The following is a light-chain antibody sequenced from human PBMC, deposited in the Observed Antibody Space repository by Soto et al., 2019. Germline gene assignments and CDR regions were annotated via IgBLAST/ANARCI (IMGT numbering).Light chain of an antibody. J-gene: IGKJ1*01. Sequence: EIVMTQSPATLSVSPGERATLSCRASQSVTRNLAWYQQKPGQAPRLLIYGTSTRATGIPARFTGSGSGTEFTLTISSLQSEDVAVYYCQQYNNWTPVLWTFGQVTKVEIK. CDR1: QSVTRN. CDR3: QQYNNWTPVLWT. CDR2: GTS. V-gene: IGKV3-15*01.